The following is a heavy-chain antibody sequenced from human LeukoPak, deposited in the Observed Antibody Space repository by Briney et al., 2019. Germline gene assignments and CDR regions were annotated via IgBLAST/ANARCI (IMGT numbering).Heavy chain of an antibody. CDR1: GFTISTYG. J-gene: IGHJ6*02. D-gene: IGHD6-13*01. CDR3: ARGKYGGSSWYYYYYGMDV. V-gene: IGHV3-30*03. CDR2: ISYDGSDK. Sequence: GGSLRLSCAASGFTISTYGMHWVRQAPGKGLEWVALISYDGSDKYYADSVKGRFTISRDNSKNTLYLQMNSLRAEDTAVYYCARGKYGGSSWYYYYYGMDVWGQGTTVTVSS.